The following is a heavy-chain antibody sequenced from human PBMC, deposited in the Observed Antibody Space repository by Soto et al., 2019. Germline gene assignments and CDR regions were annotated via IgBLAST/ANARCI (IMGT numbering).Heavy chain of an antibody. V-gene: IGHV3-23*01. Sequence: EVQLLESGGGLVQPGGSLRLSCAASGFTFSSYAMSWVRQAPGKGLEWVSAISGSGGSTYYADSVKGRFTISRDNSKNTLYLQMNSLRAEDTAVYYCAKGRCDPHFHYITYDAFDIWGQGTMVTVSS. CDR3: AKGRCDPHFHYITYDAFDI. CDR2: ISGSGGST. J-gene: IGHJ3*02. CDR1: GFTFSSYA. D-gene: IGHD3-10*01.